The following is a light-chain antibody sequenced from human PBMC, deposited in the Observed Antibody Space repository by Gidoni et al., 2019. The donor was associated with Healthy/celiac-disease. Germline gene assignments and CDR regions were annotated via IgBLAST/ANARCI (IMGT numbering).Light chain of an antibody. CDR2: AAS. V-gene: IGKV1-39*01. Sequence: GDRVTITCRASQSISSYLNWYQQKPGKAHQLLLYAASSLQSGVPSRFSGSGSGTAFTLTISRLQPADFSTSYCQQRYSTPRTFGGGTKVEIK. J-gene: IGKJ4*01. CDR3: QQRYSTPRT. CDR1: QSISSY.